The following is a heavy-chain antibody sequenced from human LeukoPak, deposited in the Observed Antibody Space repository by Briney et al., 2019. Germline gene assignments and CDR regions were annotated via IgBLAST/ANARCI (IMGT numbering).Heavy chain of an antibody. D-gene: IGHD3-10*01. CDR2: ISGSGGST. CDR3: ATPRGVRGVNDAFDI. V-gene: IGHV3-23*01. Sequence: GGSLRLSCAASGFTFSSYAMSWVRQAPGKGLEWVSAISGSGGSTYYADSVKGRFTISRDNSKNTLYLQMNSLRAEDTPVYYCATPRGVRGVNDAFDIWGQGTMVTVSS. J-gene: IGHJ3*02. CDR1: GFTFSSYA.